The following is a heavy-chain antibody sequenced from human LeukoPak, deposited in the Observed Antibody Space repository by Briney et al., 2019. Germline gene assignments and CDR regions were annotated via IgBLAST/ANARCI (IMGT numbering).Heavy chain of an antibody. Sequence: SETLSLTCTVSGGSISSGDYYWSWIRQHPGKGLEWIGYIYYSGSTYYNPSLKSRVTISVDTSKNQFSLKLSSVTAADTAVYYCARAFTYYYDSSGYYFDYWGQGTLVTVSS. J-gene: IGHJ4*02. CDR2: IYYSGST. D-gene: IGHD3-22*01. V-gene: IGHV4-31*03. CDR1: GGSISSGDYY. CDR3: ARAFTYYYDSSGYYFDY.